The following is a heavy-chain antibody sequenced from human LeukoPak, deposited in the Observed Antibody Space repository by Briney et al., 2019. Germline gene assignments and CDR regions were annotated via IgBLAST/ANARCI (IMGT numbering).Heavy chain of an antibody. V-gene: IGHV4-4*02. Sequence: PSGTLFLNWAVSGDSISTTYWWRWVRQFPGKGLEWVGEIYRSGSTNYNPSLKSRVTISMDKSKNQFSLNLRSVTAADTAVYYCGRHDYGDSSAAFDIWGQGTMVIVSS. CDR1: GDSISTTYW. J-gene: IGHJ3*02. CDR2: IYRSGST. D-gene: IGHD4-17*01. CDR3: GRHDYGDSSAAFDI.